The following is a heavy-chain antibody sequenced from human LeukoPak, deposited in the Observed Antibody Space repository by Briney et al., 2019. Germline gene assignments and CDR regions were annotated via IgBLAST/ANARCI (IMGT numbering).Heavy chain of an antibody. D-gene: IGHD3-22*01. CDR1: GFTFSSYA. CDR2: INQDESEK. V-gene: IGHV3-7*01. J-gene: IGHJ4*02. CDR3: ARGHYDSSGYYYFDY. Sequence: GGSLRLSCAASGFTFSSYAMSWVRQAPGKGLEWVANINQDESEKYYSESVKGRFTISRDNAKNSLYLQMNSLRAEDTAVYYCARGHYDSSGYYYFDYWGQGTLVTVSS.